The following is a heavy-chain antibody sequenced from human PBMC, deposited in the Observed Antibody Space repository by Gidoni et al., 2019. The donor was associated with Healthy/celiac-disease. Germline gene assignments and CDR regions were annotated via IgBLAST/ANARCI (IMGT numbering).Heavy chain of an antibody. J-gene: IGHJ4*02. CDR2: INPNSGGT. CDR3: TVAGTSFDY. V-gene: IGHV1-2*02. Sequence: QVQLVQSGAEVKKPGASVKVSCKASGYTFTGYYMHWVRQAPGQGLEWMGWINPNSGGTNSAQTFQGRVTMTRDPSISTAYMELRRLSSDDTAVYYCTVAGTSFDYWGQGTLVTVSS. D-gene: IGHD6-19*01. CDR1: GYTFTGYY.